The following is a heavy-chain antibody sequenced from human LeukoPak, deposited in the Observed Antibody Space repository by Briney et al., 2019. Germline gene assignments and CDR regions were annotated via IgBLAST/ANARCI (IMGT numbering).Heavy chain of an antibody. CDR1: GYTFTGYY. V-gene: IGHV1-2*02. J-gene: IGHJ4*02. D-gene: IGHD3-22*01. Sequence: GASVKVSCKASGYTFTGYYMHWVRQAPGQGLGWMGWINPNSGGTNYAQKFQGRVTMTRDTSISTAYMELSRLRSDDTAVYYCASSYYDSSGYYYMVFGYWGQGTLVTVSS. CDR3: ASSYYDSSGYYYMVFGY. CDR2: INPNSGGT.